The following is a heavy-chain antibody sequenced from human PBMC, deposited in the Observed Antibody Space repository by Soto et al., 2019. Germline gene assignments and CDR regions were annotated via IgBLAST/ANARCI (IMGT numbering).Heavy chain of an antibody. V-gene: IGHV1-18*01. J-gene: IGHJ6*03. D-gene: IGHD3-3*01. CDR3: ARAVRYDFWSGYYFNYMDV. CDR1: GYTFTSYG. CDR2: ISAYNGNT. Sequence: ASVKVSCKASGYTFTSYGISWVRQAPGQGLEWMGWISAYNGNTNYAQKLQGRVTMTTDTSTSTAYMELRSLRSDDTAVYYCARAVRYDFWSGYYFNYMDVWGQGTTVTVSS.